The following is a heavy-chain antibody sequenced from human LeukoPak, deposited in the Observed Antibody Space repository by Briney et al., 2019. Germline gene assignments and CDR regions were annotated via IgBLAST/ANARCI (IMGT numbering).Heavy chain of an antibody. CDR1: GFSVSDYV. D-gene: IGHD1-26*01. CDR2: ISGSVGST. J-gene: IGHJ4*02. CDR3: AVGASLPAH. Sequence: GGSLRLSCAASGFSVSDYVMTWVRQAPGKGLEWVSGISGSVGSTYYTDSVKGRFTISRDDSKNTLYLQMNSLRAEDTAVYSCAVGASLPAHWGQGTLVTVSS. V-gene: IGHV3-23*01.